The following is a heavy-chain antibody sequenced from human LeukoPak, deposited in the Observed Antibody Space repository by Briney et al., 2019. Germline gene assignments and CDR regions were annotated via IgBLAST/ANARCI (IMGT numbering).Heavy chain of an antibody. J-gene: IGHJ4*02. V-gene: IGHV3-30*18. CDR1: GFAFSSFG. CDR3: AKSYYDSGSFYTPFDH. Sequence: PGGSLKLSCAASGFAFSSFGMYWVRQAPGEGLEWVALISYDGSKQYYADSVKDRFTISRDKSKNTLHLQMSSLRAEDTAVYYCAKSYYDSGSFYTPFDHWGQGTLVTVSS. D-gene: IGHD3-10*01. CDR2: ISYDGSKQ.